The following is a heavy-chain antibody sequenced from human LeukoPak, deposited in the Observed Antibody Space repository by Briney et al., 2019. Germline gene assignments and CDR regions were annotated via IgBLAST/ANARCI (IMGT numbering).Heavy chain of an antibody. J-gene: IGHJ3*02. V-gene: IGHV4-61*01. CDR2: INHSGST. D-gene: IGHD3-22*01. CDR3: ARGFSGYYAGDAFEI. CDR1: GGSVSSGSYY. Sequence: SETLSLTCTVSGGSVSSGSYYWSWIRQPPGKGLEWIGEINHSGSTNYNPSLKSRVTMSVDTSKNQFSLNLNSVTAADTAVYYCARGFSGYYAGDAFEIWGQGTMVTVSS.